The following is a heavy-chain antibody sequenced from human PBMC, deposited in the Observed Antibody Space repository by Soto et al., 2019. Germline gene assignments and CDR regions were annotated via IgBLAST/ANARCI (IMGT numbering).Heavy chain of an antibody. Sequence: ESGGGLVQPGGSLRLSCAASGFTFSSYSMNWVRQAPGKGLEWVSYISSSSSTIYYADSVKGRFTISRDNAKNSLYLQMNSLRDEDTAVYYCARDSSGYSVTEIDYWGQGTLVTVSS. CDR1: GFTFSSYS. J-gene: IGHJ4*02. D-gene: IGHD3-22*01. CDR2: ISSSSSTI. V-gene: IGHV3-48*02. CDR3: ARDSSGYSVTEIDY.